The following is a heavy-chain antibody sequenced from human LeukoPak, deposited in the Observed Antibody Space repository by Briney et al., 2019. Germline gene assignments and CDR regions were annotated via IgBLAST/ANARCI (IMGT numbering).Heavy chain of an antibody. CDR3: ERSRISNSRQNYYYHYLDV. CDR2: IYTSGST. CDR1: GGSISSYY. Sequence: SETLSLTCTVSGGSISSYYWSWIRQPPGKGLEWIGYIYTSGSTNYNPSLKIRVTISVETAKNQFSLKLSSLTPADTAVYYCERSRISNSRQNYYYHYLDVWGKGTTVTVSS. J-gene: IGHJ6*03. V-gene: IGHV4-4*09. D-gene: IGHD4-11*01.